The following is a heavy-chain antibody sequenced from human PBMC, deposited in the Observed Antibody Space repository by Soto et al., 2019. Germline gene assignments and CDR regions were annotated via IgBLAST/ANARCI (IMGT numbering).Heavy chain of an antibody. CDR3: ARVGAASLNSYYFDY. D-gene: IGHD6-13*01. Sequence: GSVEVSCKASGYTFISYGISWVRQAPGQRLQWMGWISAYNGNTNYVQKLQGRGNISTDTYTSTAYMELRSLRSDDTAVYYCARVGAASLNSYYFDYWGQGTLGTVSS. CDR2: ISAYNGNT. V-gene: IGHV1-18*01. CDR1: GYTFISYG. J-gene: IGHJ4*02.